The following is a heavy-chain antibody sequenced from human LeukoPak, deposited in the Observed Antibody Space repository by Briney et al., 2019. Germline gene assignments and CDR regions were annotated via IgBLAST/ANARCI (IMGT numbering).Heavy chain of an antibody. CDR3: AKDYYYGSGSYGFDY. V-gene: IGHV3-23*01. J-gene: IGHJ4*02. Sequence: PGGSLRLSCAASGFTFSSYAMSWVRQAPGKGLEWVSAISGSGGSTYYADSVKGRFTISRDNSKNTLYLQMNSLRAEDTAVYYCAKDYYYGSGSYGFDYWGQGTLVTVSS. CDR2: ISGSGGST. D-gene: IGHD3-10*01. CDR1: GFTFSSYA.